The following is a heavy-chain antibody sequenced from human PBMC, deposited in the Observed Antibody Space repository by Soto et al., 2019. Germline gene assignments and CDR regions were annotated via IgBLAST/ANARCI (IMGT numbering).Heavy chain of an antibody. CDR3: ARSPYDTFDY. D-gene: IGHD3-22*01. Sequence: QVQLQESGPGLVKPLQTLSLTCSVSGGSISSGDYYWNWIRQSPGKGLEWIGYISYSGSTYYNPSLKSRVTISADTSKHQFSLKLSSVTGADTAVYYCARSPYDTFDYWGQGTLVTVSS. CDR2: ISYSGST. CDR1: GGSISSGDYY. J-gene: IGHJ4*02. V-gene: IGHV4-30-4*01.